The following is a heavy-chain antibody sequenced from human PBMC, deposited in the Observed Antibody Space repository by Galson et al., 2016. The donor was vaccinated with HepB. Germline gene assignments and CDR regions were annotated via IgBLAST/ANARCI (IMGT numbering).Heavy chain of an antibody. D-gene: IGHD6-13*01. CDR2: LSYDGSMK. V-gene: IGHV3-30*03. CDR3: ASDLGRSWYPFIY. CDR1: GFTFSNFG. J-gene: IGHJ4*02. Sequence: SLRLSCAASPASGFTFSNFGVHWVRQAPGKGLEWLTFLSYDGSMKYYADSVKGRFIISRDNSKNTLYLQLNSLRPDDTAVYYCASDLGRSWYPFIYWGQGTLVTVSS.